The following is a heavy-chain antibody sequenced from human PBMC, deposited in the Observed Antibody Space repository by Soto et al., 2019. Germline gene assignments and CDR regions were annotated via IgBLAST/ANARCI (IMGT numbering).Heavy chain of an antibody. CDR3: ARRNYDILTGSYYFDY. Sequence: QLQLQESGPGLVKPSETLSLTCTVSGGSISSSSYYWGWIRQPPGKGLEWIGSIYYSGSTYYNPSLKSRVTISVDTSKNHFPLKLSSVTAADTAVYYCARRNYDILTGSYYFDYWGQGTLVTVSS. V-gene: IGHV4-39*01. J-gene: IGHJ4*02. CDR1: GGSISSSSYY. D-gene: IGHD3-9*01. CDR2: IYYSGST.